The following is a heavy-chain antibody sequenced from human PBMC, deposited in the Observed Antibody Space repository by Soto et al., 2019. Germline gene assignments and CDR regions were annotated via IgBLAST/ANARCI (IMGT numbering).Heavy chain of an antibody. CDR3: ARSLLEHYGMDV. V-gene: IGHV2-70*01. CDR2: IDWGDDK. CDR1: GFSLTTGGMC. Sequence: SGPTLVNPTQTLTLTCNFSGFSLTTGGMCVSWIRQPPGKALEWLALIDWGDDKYYSTSLETRLTISKDTSKNQVVLTMTNMDPADTATYYCARSLLEHYGMDVWGQWTTVTVSS. J-gene: IGHJ6*02. D-gene: IGHD2-21*01.